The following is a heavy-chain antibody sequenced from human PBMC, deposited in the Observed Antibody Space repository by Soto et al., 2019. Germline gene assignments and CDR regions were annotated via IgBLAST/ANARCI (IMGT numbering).Heavy chain of an antibody. J-gene: IGHJ4*02. Sequence: SETRSLTCTVSGGSISSGGYYWSWIRQHPGKGLEWIGYIYYSGSTYYNPSLKSRVTISVDTSKNQFSLKLSSVTAADTAVYYCARVRITIFGVVPSQIDYWGQGTQVTVSS. CDR3: ARVRITIFGVVPSQIDY. D-gene: IGHD3-3*01. CDR1: GGSISSGGYY. V-gene: IGHV4-31*03. CDR2: IYYSGST.